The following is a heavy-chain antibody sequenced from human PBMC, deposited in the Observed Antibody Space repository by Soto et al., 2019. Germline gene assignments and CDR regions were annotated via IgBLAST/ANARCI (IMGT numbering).Heavy chain of an antibody. D-gene: IGHD6-19*01. CDR3: AKTTDGWFSAFEI. Sequence: GGSLRLSCAASGFVFSSYSMSWVRQAPGKGLEWVSAISGSGTTAYYADSVKGRFIFSRDNPKNTMYLQMNSLRAEDTAVYFCAKTTDGWFSAFEIWGQGTVVTVSS. CDR1: GFVFSSYS. CDR2: ISGSGTTA. J-gene: IGHJ3*02. V-gene: IGHV3-23*01.